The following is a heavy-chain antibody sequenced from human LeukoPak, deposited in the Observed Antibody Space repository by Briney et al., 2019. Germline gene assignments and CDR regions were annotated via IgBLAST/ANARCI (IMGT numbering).Heavy chain of an antibody. CDR2: ITTDGRIT. V-gene: IGHV3-74*01. J-gene: IGHJ4*02. CDR1: GFTFSSYW. Sequence: GGSLRLSCAASGFTFSSYWMHWVRQAPGKGLVWVSRITTDGRITRYADSVKGRFTISRDNAKNTLYLQMNSLRAEDTAVYYCASGLDYDLADHWGQGTLVTVSS. D-gene: IGHD3-3*01. CDR3: ASGLDYDLADH.